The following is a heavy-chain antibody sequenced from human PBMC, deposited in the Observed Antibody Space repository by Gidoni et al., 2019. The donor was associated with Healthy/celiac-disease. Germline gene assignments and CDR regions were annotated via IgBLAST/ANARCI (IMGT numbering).Heavy chain of an antibody. V-gene: IGHV3-30*18. CDR1: GFTFRSSG. CDR3: AKDLADHSSGWYGMDV. J-gene: IGHJ6*02. D-gene: IGHD6-19*01. CDR2: ISYDGSNK. Sequence: QVQLVESGGGVVQPGRSLRLSCAASGFTFRSSGMHLVRQAPGKGMEWFAVISYDGSNKYYADSVKGRFTISRDNSKNTLYLQMNSLRAEDTAVYYCAKDLADHSSGWYGMDVWGQGTTVTVSS.